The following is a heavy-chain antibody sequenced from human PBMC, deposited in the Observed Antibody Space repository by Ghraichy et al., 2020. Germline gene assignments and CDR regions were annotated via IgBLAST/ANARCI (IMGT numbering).Heavy chain of an antibody. Sequence: LSLTCAASRFTFSNYWMSWVRQAPGKGLEWVAHIKEDGSEKYYVDSVKGRFTISRDNAKNSLYLQMNSLRAEDSAVYYCSRDLAVDSGMDVWGPGTPVTVSS. CDR1: RFTFSNYW. CDR3: SRDLAVDSGMDV. V-gene: IGHV3-7*01. J-gene: IGHJ6*02. CDR2: IKEDGSEK.